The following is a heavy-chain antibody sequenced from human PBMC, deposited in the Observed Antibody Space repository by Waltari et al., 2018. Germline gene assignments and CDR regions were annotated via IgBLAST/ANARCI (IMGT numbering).Heavy chain of an antibody. V-gene: IGHV7-4-1*02. CDR1: GYICTNYA. Sequence: QVQLVQSGSELKKPGASVTVSCKASGYICTNYAMSWVRQAPGQGLEWMGWVNTKTWNPTYAQGVRGRFVFSVDTSVSTTSLQISSLKAEDTAVYYCARGIQRWGRGSWYFDNWGQGTLVTVSS. D-gene: IGHD3-16*01. CDR2: VNTKTWNP. J-gene: IGHJ4*02. CDR3: ARGIQRWGRGSWYFDN.